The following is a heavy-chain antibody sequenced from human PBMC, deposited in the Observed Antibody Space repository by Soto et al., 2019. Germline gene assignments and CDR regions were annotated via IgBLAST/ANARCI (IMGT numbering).Heavy chain of an antibody. Sequence: SETLSLTCTVSGASISSGGYYSWIRQHPGKDLEWIGYIYYSGTTYYNPSLKSRVSISIDASNNQFSLRLSSVTAADTAVYYCARDWRHNWDAGGYYYYAMDVWGQGTTVTVSS. CDR1: GASISSGGYY. D-gene: IGHD1-1*01. J-gene: IGHJ6*02. CDR2: IYYSGTT. V-gene: IGHV4-31*03. CDR3: ARDWRHNWDAGGYYYYAMDV.